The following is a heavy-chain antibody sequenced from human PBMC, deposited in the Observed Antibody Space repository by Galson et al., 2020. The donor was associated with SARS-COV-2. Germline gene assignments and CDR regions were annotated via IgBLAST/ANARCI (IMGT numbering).Heavy chain of an antibody. Sequence: ETSETLSLTCSVSDGPMSSYYWSWIRQPPGKGLEWIGYISYSGSANYNPSLRSQVTISVDLSKNQFSLKVTSVTAADTAVYYCARDPAPLYGDNYYYGMDVWGRGTTVTVSS. D-gene: IGHD4-17*01. CDR1: DGPMSSYY. V-gene: IGHV4-59*01. CDR2: ISYSGSA. CDR3: ARDPAPLYGDNYYYGMDV. J-gene: IGHJ6*02.